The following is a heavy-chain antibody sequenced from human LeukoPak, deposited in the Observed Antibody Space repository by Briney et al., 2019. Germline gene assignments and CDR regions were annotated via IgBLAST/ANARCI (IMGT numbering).Heavy chain of an antibody. Sequence: GGSLRLSCAASGFTFSSYAMSWVRPAPGKGREGVSAISGMGASTYYAASVKGPFTISRDNTTNTLYLQMNSLRAEDTAVYYCAKELYCSGGSCNYWSQRTLATVSS. V-gene: IGHV3-23*01. CDR1: GFTFSSYA. D-gene: IGHD2-15*01. CDR2: ISGMGAST. J-gene: IGHJ4*02. CDR3: AKELYCSGGSCNY.